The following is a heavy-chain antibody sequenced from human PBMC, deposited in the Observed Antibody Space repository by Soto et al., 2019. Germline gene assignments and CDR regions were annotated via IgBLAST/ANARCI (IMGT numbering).Heavy chain of an antibody. CDR2: ISSSSSYI. CDR3: ARDFYAAAGTQGFHY. Sequence: GGSLRLSCAASGFTFSSYSMNWVRQAPGKGLEWVSSISSSSSYIYYADSVKGRFTISRDNAKNSLYLQMNSLRAEDTAVYYCARDFYAAAGTQGFHYWGQGTLVTVSS. V-gene: IGHV3-21*01. D-gene: IGHD6-13*01. CDR1: GFTFSSYS. J-gene: IGHJ4*02.